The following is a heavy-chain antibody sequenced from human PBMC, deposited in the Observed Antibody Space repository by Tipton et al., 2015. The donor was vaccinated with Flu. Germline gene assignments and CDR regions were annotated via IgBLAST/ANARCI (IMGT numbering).Heavy chain of an antibody. CDR2: ISGDGGST. CDR3: AKGLEWELPSAGFDY. V-gene: IGHV3-43*02. D-gene: IGHD1-26*01. Sequence: SLRLSCAASGFTFDDYAMHWVRQAPGKGLEWVSLISGDGGSTYYADSVKGRFTISRDNSKNSLYLQMNSLRTEDTALYYCAKGLEWELPSAGFDYWGQGTLVTVSS. J-gene: IGHJ4*02. CDR1: GFTFDDYA.